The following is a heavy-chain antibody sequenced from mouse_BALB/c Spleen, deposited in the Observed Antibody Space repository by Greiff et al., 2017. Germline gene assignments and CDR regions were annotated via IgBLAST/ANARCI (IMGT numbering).Heavy chain of an antibody. Sequence: VQLQQPGAELVKPGASVKLSCKASGYTFTSYWMHWVKQRPGQGLEWIGEINPSNGRTNYNEKFKSKATLTVDKSSSTAYMQLSSLTSEDSAVYYCARYGNYIYYAMDYWGQGTSVTVSS. D-gene: IGHD2-1*01. CDR2: INPSNGRT. CDR3: ARYGNYIYYAMDY. CDR1: GYTFTSYW. J-gene: IGHJ4*01. V-gene: IGHV1S81*02.